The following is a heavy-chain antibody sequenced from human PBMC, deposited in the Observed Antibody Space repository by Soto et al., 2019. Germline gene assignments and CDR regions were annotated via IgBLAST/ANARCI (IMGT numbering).Heavy chain of an antibody. Sequence: VQLVESGGGLVKPGGSLRLSCAASGFTISSAWMNWVRQAPGKGLEWVGRIKTKTHGATTDYAAPVKGRFTISSDDSENTLSLQMNSLQVEDTAVYYCTTGSVEGYWGQGTLVTVSS. J-gene: IGHJ4*02. CDR2: IKTKTHGATT. CDR3: TTGSVEGY. CDR1: GFTISSAW. D-gene: IGHD1-26*01. V-gene: IGHV3-15*07.